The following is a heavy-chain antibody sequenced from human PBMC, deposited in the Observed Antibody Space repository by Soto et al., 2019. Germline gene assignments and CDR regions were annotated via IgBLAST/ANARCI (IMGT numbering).Heavy chain of an antibody. Sequence: QVKMVQSGGGVVQPGTSLRLSCAASGFAFSRYAFHWVRQAPGKGLEWMALVSYDGRQTYYIGSVKGRFTVSRDDSKNTLTLQMTSLRVEDTAVYYCAKDSNDYENFYSGMDVWGQGTTVTVSS. D-gene: IGHD4-17*01. J-gene: IGHJ6*02. CDR3: AKDSNDYENFYSGMDV. CDR1: GFAFSRYA. CDR2: VSYDGRQT. V-gene: IGHV3-30*18.